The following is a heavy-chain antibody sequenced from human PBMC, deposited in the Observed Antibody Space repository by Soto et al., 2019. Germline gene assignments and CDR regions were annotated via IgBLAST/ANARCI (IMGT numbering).Heavy chain of an antibody. D-gene: IGHD2-15*01. CDR2: ISDSGGST. Sequence: EVQLLESGGGLVQPGGSLRLSCAASGFTFSSYAMSWVRQAPGKGLDWVSGISDSGGSTYYADSVRGRFTISRDNSKNTLYLQMNSLRAEETAVYYCANGCGGTCYSRIHYWGQGTLVTVSS. J-gene: IGHJ4*02. CDR1: GFTFSSYA. CDR3: ANGCGGTCYSRIHY. V-gene: IGHV3-23*01.